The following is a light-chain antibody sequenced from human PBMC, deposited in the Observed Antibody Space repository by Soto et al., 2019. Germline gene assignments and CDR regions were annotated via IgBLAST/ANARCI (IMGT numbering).Light chain of an antibody. Sequence: EIVLTQSPGTLSLSPGERATLSCRASQSVDRYLAWYQQKPGQAPRLLIYGASTRATGIPDRFSGGGSGTDFTLTISRLEPEAFAVYSCQQYGSSPRTFGQGTKVDIK. CDR1: QSVDRY. CDR3: QQYGSSPRT. CDR2: GAS. J-gene: IGKJ1*01. V-gene: IGKV3-20*01.